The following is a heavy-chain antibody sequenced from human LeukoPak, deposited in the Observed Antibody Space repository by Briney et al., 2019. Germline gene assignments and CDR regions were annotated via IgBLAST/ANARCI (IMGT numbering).Heavy chain of an antibody. CDR1: GGSFSGYY. CDR2: IYYSGST. V-gene: IGHV4-59*01. J-gene: IGHJ3*02. Sequence: PSETLSLTCAVYGGSFSGYYWSWIRQPPGKGLEWIGYIYYSGSTNYNPSLKSRVTISVDTSKNQFSLKLSSVTAADTAVYYCARVSSATADDAFDIWGQGTMVTVSS. CDR3: ARVSSATADDAFDI. D-gene: IGHD2-2*01.